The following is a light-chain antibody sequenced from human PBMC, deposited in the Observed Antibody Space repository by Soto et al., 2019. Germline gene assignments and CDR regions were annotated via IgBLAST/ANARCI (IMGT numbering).Light chain of an antibody. CDR2: AAS. CDR3: QQTYITWT. CDR1: QSISSF. J-gene: IGKJ1*01. V-gene: IGKV1-39*01. Sequence: DIQMTQSPSSLSASVGDRVTITCRASQSISSFLNWYQQKPGKVPKLLIYAASTLQSEVPSRFSGSGSGTDFTLTISSLQPEDFATYYCQQTYITWTFGQGTK.